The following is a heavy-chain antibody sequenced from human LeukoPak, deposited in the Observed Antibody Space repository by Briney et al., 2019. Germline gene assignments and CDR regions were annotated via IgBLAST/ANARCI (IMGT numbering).Heavy chain of an antibody. CDR1: GGSISSYY. CDR3: ASAGYDFWSGYQNWFDP. Sequence: SETLSLTCTVSGGSISSYYWSWIRQPPGKGLEWIGYIYYSGNTHYNPSLESRVTISVDTSKNQFSLKLSSVTAADTAVYYCASAGYDFWSGYQNWFDPWGQGTLVTVSS. V-gene: IGHV4-59*12. J-gene: IGHJ5*02. D-gene: IGHD3-3*01. CDR2: IYYSGNT.